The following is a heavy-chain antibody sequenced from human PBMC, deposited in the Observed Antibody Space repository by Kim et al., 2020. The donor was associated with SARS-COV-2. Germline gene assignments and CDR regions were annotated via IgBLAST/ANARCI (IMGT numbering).Heavy chain of an antibody. CDR2: IWYDGSNK. D-gene: IGHD5-18*01. CDR3: ARAVGYGPGWYFDH. V-gene: IGHV3-33*01. CDR1: GFTFSSYG. J-gene: IGHJ2*01. Sequence: GGSLRLSCAASGFTFSSYGMHWVRQAPGKGLEWVAVIWYDGSNKYYADSVKGRFTISRDNSKNTLYLQMNSLRAEDTAVYYCARAVGYGPGWYFDHWGRGTLVTVSS.